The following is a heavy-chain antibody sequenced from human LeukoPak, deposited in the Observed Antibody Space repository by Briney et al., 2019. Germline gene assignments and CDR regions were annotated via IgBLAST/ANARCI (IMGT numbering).Heavy chain of an antibody. CDR1: GFTLSSYW. D-gene: IGHD4-11*01. V-gene: IGHV3-74*01. Sequence: GGSLRLSCAASGFTLSSYWMHWVRHVPGKWRVGISSINSHSSSTIYADSVKGRFTISRDNAKNTLFLQMNSLSVDDTAVYFCLRGREYISNYSPFDYWGQGSLVTVSS. J-gene: IGHJ4*02. CDR3: LRGREYISNYSPFDY. CDR2: INSHSSST.